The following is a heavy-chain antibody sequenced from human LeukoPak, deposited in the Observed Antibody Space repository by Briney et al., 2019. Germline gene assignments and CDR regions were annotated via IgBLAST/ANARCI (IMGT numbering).Heavy chain of an antibody. V-gene: IGHV3-23*01. CDR1: GFTFSSYA. D-gene: IGHD1-1*01. CDR2: ISGSGGST. CDR3: ARRGQLNY. Sequence: SGGSLRLSCAASGFTFSSYAMSWVRQAPGKGLEWVSAISGSGGSTYYADSVKGRFTISRDNSKNSLYLQMNSLRAEDTAIYYCARRGQLNYWGQGTLVTVSS. J-gene: IGHJ4*02.